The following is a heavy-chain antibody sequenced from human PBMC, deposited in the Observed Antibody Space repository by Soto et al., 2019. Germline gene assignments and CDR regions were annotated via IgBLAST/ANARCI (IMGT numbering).Heavy chain of an antibody. Sequence: GGSLRLSCAGSGFTFSSYGIHWVRQAPGKGLEWVALISYDGGNEKYTESVKDRFTISRDDSHNVAYLQMSSLRTEDTAMYYCAKDRYSGTYPTDFDYWGQGTLVTVSS. J-gene: IGHJ4*02. CDR2: ISYDGGNE. CDR3: AKDRYSGTYPTDFDY. CDR1: GFTFSSYG. D-gene: IGHD1-26*01. V-gene: IGHV3-30*18.